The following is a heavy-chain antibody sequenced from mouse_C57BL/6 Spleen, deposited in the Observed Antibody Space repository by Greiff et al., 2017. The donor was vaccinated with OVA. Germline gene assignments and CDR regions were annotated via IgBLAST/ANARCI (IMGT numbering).Heavy chain of an antibody. V-gene: IGHV1-64*01. J-gene: IGHJ1*03. D-gene: IGHD2-4*01. Sequence: QVQLQQPGAELVKPGASVKLSCKASGYTFTSYWMHWVKQRPGQGLEWIGMIHPNSGSTNYNEKFKSKATLTVDKSSSTAYMQLSSLTSEDSAVYYCARVIYYDYHWYFDVWGTGTTVTVSS. CDR1: GYTFTSYW. CDR3: ARVIYYDYHWYFDV. CDR2: IHPNSGST.